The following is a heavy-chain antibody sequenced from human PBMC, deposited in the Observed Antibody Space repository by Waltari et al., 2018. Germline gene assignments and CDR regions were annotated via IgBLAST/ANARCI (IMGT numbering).Heavy chain of an antibody. J-gene: IGHJ6*02. D-gene: IGHD2-15*01. V-gene: IGHV1-69*13. CDR3: ARGPYCSGGSCYSKGYYYYGMDV. CDR1: GYTFTSYA. Sequence: QVQLVQSGAEVKKPGASVKVSCKASGYTFTSYAMHWVRQAPGQGLEWMGGIIPIFGTADYEEKFQVRVTITADEATSTAYMELSSLRSEDTAVYYCARGPYCSGGSCYSKGYYYYGMDVWGQGTTVTVSS. CDR2: IIPIFGTA.